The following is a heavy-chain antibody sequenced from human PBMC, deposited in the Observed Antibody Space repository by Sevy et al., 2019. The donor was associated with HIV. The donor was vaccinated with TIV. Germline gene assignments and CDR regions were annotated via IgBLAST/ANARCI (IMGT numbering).Heavy chain of an antibody. J-gene: IGHJ5*02. CDR3: ARYGSNHEDRYNWIDP. CDR1: GYSFTSYW. V-gene: IGHV5-51*01. CDR2: IYPGDSDT. D-gene: IGHD2-2*01. Sequence: GESLKISCKGSGYSFTSYWIAWVRQMPGKGLEWMGIIYPGDSDTRHSPSFQGQVTISADKSISTAYLQWSSLKASDTALYYCARYGSNHEDRYNWIDPWGRGTLVTVSS.